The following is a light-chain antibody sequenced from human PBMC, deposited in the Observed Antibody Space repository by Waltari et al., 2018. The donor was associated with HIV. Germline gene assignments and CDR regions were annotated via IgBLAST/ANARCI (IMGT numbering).Light chain of an antibody. CDR2: DAS. CDR3: EQRSNSPPYT. J-gene: IGKJ2*01. V-gene: IGKV3-11*01. Sequence: EIVLSQSPATLSLPTVERATLSCRASQSVSRYLAWYQQKPGLAPRLFIYDASNRATGIPPRFSGSESATDFTHTITSLEPEEFAVYYCEQRSNSPPYTFGQGTKLEI. CDR1: QSVSRY.